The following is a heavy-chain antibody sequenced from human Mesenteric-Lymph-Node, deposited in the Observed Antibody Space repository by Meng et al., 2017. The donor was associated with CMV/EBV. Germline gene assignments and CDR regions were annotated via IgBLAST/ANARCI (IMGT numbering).Heavy chain of an antibody. Sequence: GESLKISCTASEFTFSNYWMTWVRQAPGKGLEWVGRIKSKTDGGTTDYAAPVKGRFTISRDDSKNTLYLQMNSLRAEDTAMYYCARLSSPYQLFHLGFDYWGQGTLVTVSS. CDR3: ARLSSPYQLFHLGFDY. V-gene: IGHV3-15*05. CDR2: IKSKTDGGTT. CDR1: EFTFSNYW. D-gene: IGHD2-2*01. J-gene: IGHJ4*02.